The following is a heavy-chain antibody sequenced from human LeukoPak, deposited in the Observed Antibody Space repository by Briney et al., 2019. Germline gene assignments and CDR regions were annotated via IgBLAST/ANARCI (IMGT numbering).Heavy chain of an antibody. Sequence: PSETLSLTCTVSGGSISSGSYYWSWIRQPAGKGLEWIGRIYTSGSTNYNPSLKSRVTIPVDTSKNQFSLKLSSVTAADTAVYYWARLGVAPYNWFDPWGQGTLVTVSS. CDR2: IYTSGST. V-gene: IGHV4-61*02. CDR3: ARLGVAPYNWFDP. J-gene: IGHJ5*02. CDR1: GGSISSGSYY. D-gene: IGHD6-19*01.